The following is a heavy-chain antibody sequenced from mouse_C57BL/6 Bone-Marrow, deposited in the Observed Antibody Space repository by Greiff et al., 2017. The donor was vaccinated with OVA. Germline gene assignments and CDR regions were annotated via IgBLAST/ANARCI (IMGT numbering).Heavy chain of an antibody. V-gene: IGHV1-63*01. Sequence: VQLQESGAELVRPGTSVKMSCKASGYTFTNYWIGWAKQRPGHGLEWIGDIYPGGGYTNYNEKFKGKATLTADKSSSTAYMQFSSLTSEDSAIYYCARLRVGHWYFDVWGTGTTVTVSS. CDR3: ARLRVGHWYFDV. J-gene: IGHJ1*03. CDR1: GYTFTNYW. CDR2: IYPGGGYT. D-gene: IGHD4-1*01.